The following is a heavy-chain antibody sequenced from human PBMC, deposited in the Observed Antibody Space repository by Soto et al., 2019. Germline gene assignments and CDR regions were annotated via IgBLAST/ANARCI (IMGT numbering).Heavy chain of an antibody. J-gene: IGHJ6*02. D-gene: IGHD3-3*01. CDR2: ISYDGSNK. V-gene: IGHV3-30-3*01. CDR3: ARDHGVYDFWSGWRPYYYYYGMDV. CDR1: GFTFSGYA. Sequence: PGGSLRLSCAASGFTFSGYAMHWVRQAPGKGLEWVAVISYDGSNKYYADSVKGRFTISRDNSKNTLYLQMNSLRAEDTAVYYCARDHGVYDFWSGWRPYYYYYGMDVWGQGTTVTVSS.